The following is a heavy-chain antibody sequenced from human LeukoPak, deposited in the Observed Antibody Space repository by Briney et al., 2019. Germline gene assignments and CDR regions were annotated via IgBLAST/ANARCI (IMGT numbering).Heavy chain of an antibody. CDR1: GYSFTAYW. CDR2: IYPGDSAT. V-gene: IGHV5-51*01. J-gene: IGHJ4*02. D-gene: IGHD3-16*01. CDR3: ARPAAGLGGFDY. Sequence: GESLKISCRGSGYSFTAYWIAWVRQMPGKGLEWMATIYPGDSATTYSPSFQGQVTISADKSITTAYLQWSSLKASDTAMYYCARPAAGLGGFDYWGQGTLVTVS.